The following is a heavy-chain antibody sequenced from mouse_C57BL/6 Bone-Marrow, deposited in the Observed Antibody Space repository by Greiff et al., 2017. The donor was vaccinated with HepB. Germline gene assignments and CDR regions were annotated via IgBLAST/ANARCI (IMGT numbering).Heavy chain of an antibody. V-gene: IGHV7-4*01. J-gene: IGHJ3*01. Sequence: EVKVVESGGGLVQPGSSLRLSCAASGFVFIDYSMSWVRQLPGKAPEWLALIRNKVNGYTTDYSASVKGRFTISRDNSQNIPYLQMNTLRAEDSATYYCVKAVSSGSSYTWFAYWGQGTLVTVSA. D-gene: IGHD1-1*01. CDR3: VKAVSSGSSYTWFAY. CDR2: IRNKVNGYTT. CDR1: GFVFIDYS.